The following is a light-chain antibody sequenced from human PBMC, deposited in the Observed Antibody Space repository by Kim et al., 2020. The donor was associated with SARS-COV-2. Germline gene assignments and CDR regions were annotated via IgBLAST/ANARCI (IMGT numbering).Light chain of an antibody. Sequence: QSVLTQPPSASGTPGQRVTISCSGSSSNIGSNTVNWYQQLPGMAPKLLICCDNQRPSGVPDRFSGSKSGTSASLAISGLQSEDEADYYCAAWDDSLNGLHWVFGGGTQLTVL. CDR1: SSNIGSNT. CDR2: CDN. V-gene: IGLV1-44*01. J-gene: IGLJ3*02. CDR3: AAWDDSLNGLHWV.